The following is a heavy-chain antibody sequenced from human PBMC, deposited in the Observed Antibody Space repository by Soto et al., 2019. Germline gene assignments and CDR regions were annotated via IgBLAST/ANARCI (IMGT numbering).Heavy chain of an antibody. CDR3: ARQRYFDY. Sequence: GETLKISCQASGYIFHNYWIGWVRQMPGKGLEWLGIIYPGDSNIRYNPSFQGQVTISADKSLSTTYLHWSSLKASDTAMYYCARQRYFDYWGQGTLVTVSS. J-gene: IGHJ4*02. CDR1: GYIFHNYW. CDR2: IYPGDSNI. V-gene: IGHV5-51*01.